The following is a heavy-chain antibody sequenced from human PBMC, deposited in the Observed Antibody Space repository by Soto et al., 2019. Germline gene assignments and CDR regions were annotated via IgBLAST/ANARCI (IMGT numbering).Heavy chain of an antibody. D-gene: IGHD4-17*01. CDR3: ARSGSTVTSDVDY. V-gene: IGHV3-21*01. Sequence: EVQLVESGGGLVKPGGSLRLSCAASGFTFSSYSMNWVRQAPGKGLEWVSSISSSSSYIYYADSVKGRFTSSRDNAKNSLYLKMNSLRAEDTAVYYCARSGSTVTSDVDYWGQGTLVTVSS. CDR1: GFTFSSYS. CDR2: ISSSSSYI. J-gene: IGHJ4*02.